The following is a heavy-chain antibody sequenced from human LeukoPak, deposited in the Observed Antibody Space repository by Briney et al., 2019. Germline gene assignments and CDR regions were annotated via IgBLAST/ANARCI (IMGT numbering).Heavy chain of an antibody. Sequence: ASVKVSCKASGYTFTSYGISWVRQAPGQGLEWMGWISAYNGNTNYAQKLQGRVTMTTDTSTSTAYMELRSLRSDDTAVYYCARVGVLLWSGELSARAPFDYWGQGTLVTVSS. V-gene: IGHV1-18*01. D-gene: IGHD3-10*01. CDR2: ISAYNGNT. CDR3: ARVGVLLWSGELSARAPFDY. J-gene: IGHJ4*02. CDR1: GYTFTSYG.